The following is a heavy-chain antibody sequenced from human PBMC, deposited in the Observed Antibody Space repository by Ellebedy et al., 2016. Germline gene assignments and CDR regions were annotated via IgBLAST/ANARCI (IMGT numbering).Heavy chain of an antibody. Sequence: SETLSLTXTVSGGSISSGDFYWSWIRQPPGKGLEWIGYIYYTGSAYYNPSLKSRVTMSVDTSKNQFSLKLSSVTAADTAVYYCARDREGCSSTSCLYYYYYYMDVWGKGTTVTVSS. CDR1: GGSISSGDFY. V-gene: IGHV4-30-4*01. CDR3: ARDREGCSSTSCLYYYYYYMDV. D-gene: IGHD2-2*01. CDR2: IYYTGSA. J-gene: IGHJ6*03.